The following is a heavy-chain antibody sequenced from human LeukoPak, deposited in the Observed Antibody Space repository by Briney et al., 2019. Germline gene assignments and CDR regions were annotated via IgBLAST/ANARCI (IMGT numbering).Heavy chain of an antibody. J-gene: IGHJ4*02. CDR2: IYYSGKT. CDR3: ARGAGWYDY. CDR1: GGSISSHY. V-gene: IGHV4-59*11. D-gene: IGHD6-19*01. Sequence: SETLSLTCTVSGGSISSHYWSWLRQPPGKGLEWIGYIYYSGKTNYYPSLKSRVTISVDTSKNQFSLKLNSVTAADTAVYFCARGAGWYDYWGQGTLVTVSS.